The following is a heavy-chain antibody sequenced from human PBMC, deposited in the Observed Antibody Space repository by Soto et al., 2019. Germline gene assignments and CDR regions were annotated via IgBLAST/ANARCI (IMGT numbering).Heavy chain of an antibody. CDR3: AKEGWGGSGWSD. D-gene: IGHD6-19*01. CDR1: GFTFSSYG. CDR2: ISYDGSNK. Sequence: QVQLVESVGGVVQPGRSLRLSCAASGFTFSSYGMHWVRQAPGKGLEWVAVISYDGSNKYYADSVKGRFTISRDNSKNTLYLQMNSLRAEDTAVYYCAKEGWGGSGWSDWGQGTLVTVSS. V-gene: IGHV3-30*18. J-gene: IGHJ4*02.